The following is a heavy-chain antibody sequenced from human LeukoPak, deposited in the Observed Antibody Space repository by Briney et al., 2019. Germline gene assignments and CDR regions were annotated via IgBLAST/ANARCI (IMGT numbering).Heavy chain of an antibody. V-gene: IGHV3-21*01. D-gene: IGHD3-16*01. Sequence: PGGSLRLSCAASGFTFSSYSMNWVRQAPGKGLEWVSSISITSSYIYYADSVKGRFTISRDNAKNSLYLQMNSLRAEDTAVYYCARGGPPYYYYYMVVGGKGTTVTVSS. J-gene: IGHJ6*03. CDR1: GFTFSSYS. CDR3: ARGGPPYYYYYMVV. CDR2: ISITSSYI.